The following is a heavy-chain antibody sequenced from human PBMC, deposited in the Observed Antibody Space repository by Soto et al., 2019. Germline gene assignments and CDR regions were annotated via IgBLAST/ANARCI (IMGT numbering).Heavy chain of an antibody. CDR2: MHYTGFS. Sequence: PSETLSLTCSFSGDSVTSHYLTWIRQSPEKGLEWIGYMHYTGFSNYNPSLKSRVTISVDTSKNQFSLKLSSVTAADTAVYYCARGMKVLRFSKHYYYYMDVWGKGTTVTVSS. V-gene: IGHV4-59*02. J-gene: IGHJ6*03. CDR3: ARGMKVLRFSKHYYYYMDV. D-gene: IGHD3-3*01. CDR1: GDSVTSHY.